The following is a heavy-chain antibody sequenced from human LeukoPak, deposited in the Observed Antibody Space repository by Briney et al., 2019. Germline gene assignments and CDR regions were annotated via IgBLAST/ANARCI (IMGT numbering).Heavy chain of an antibody. CDR3: AKAFGRATYDL. Sequence: GGSLRLSCAASGFTFSSHTMGWVRQAPGKGLEWVSGISGSGVNTYYADSVKGRFTISRDNSKNTLYLQMDSLRAEDTAVYYCAKAFGRATYDLWGQGILVTVSS. J-gene: IGHJ5*02. CDR1: GFTFSSHT. V-gene: IGHV3-23*01. D-gene: IGHD1-26*01. CDR2: ISGSGVNT.